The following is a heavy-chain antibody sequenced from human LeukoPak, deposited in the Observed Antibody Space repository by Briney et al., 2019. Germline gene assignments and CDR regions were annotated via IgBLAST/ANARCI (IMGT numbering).Heavy chain of an antibody. Sequence: GGSLRLSCAASGFTFSNYGMNWVRQAPGKGLEWVSFTDTSGRYVYYGDSVKGRFTISRDNAKNLLFLQMNGLRAEDTALYYCARGRSITLLRGVAMSDGFDIWGRGAMVAVSS. CDR1: GFTFSNYG. CDR3: ARGRSITLLRGVAMSDGFDI. D-gene: IGHD3-10*01. J-gene: IGHJ3*02. V-gene: IGHV3-21*06. CDR2: TDTSGRYV.